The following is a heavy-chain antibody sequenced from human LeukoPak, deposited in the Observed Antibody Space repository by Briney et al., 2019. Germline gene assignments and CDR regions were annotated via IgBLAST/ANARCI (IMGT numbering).Heavy chain of an antibody. CDR3: AKDHQFSSGWYVVDYYYGMDV. Sequence: GRSLRLSCAASGFTFSSYGMHWVRQAPGKGLEWVAVISYDGSNKYYADSVKGRFTISRDNSKNTLYLQMNSLRAEDTAVYYCAKDHQFSSGWYVVDYYYGMDVWGQGTTVTVSS. V-gene: IGHV3-30*18. J-gene: IGHJ6*02. CDR2: ISYDGSNK. CDR1: GFTFSSYG. D-gene: IGHD6-19*01.